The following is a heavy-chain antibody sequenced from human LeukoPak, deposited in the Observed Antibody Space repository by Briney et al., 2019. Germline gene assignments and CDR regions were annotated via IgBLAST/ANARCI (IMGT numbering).Heavy chain of an antibody. CDR2: ISHSGTT. CDR3: ARVYDASVLYFDY. V-gene: IGHV4-30-2*01. D-gene: IGHD5/OR15-5a*01. CDR1: GGSISSGGHS. J-gene: IGHJ4*02. Sequence: LSLTCAVSGGSISSGGHSWSWIRQPPGKGLEWLGYISHSGTTYYNLSLKSRVTISVDRSKNQFSLQLNSVTAADSAVYYCARVYDASVLYFDYWGRGTLVTVSS.